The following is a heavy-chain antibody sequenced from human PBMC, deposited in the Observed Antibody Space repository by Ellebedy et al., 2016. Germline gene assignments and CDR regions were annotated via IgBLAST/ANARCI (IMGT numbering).Heavy chain of an antibody. J-gene: IGHJ4*02. D-gene: IGHD2-15*01. Sequence: GESLKISCAVSGFTVSANYMSWARQAAGEGLEWVSAITGDTGTTYYADSVKGRFTISRDNSKNTLYLQMNSLRAEDTAVYYCARRYCSGGSCPFDYWGQGTLVTVSS. CDR3: ARRYCSGGSCPFDY. CDR2: ITGDTGTT. V-gene: IGHV3-53*01. CDR1: GFTVSANY.